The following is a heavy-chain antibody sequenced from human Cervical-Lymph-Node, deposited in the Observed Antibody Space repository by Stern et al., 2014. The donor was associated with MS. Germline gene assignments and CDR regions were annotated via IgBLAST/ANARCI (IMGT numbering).Heavy chain of an antibody. D-gene: IGHD5-24*01. CDR3: ARDLGLSKRRDGYNWSYYFDY. Sequence: DQLVESGGGVVQPGRSLRLSCAASGFTFSSYGMHWVRQAPGKGLEWVAVIWDDGSNKYYADSVKGRFTISRDNSKNTLYLQMNSLRAEDTAVYYCARDLGLSKRRDGYNWSYYFDYWGQGTLVTVSS. J-gene: IGHJ4*02. V-gene: IGHV3-33*01. CDR1: GFTFSSYG. CDR2: IWDDGSNK.